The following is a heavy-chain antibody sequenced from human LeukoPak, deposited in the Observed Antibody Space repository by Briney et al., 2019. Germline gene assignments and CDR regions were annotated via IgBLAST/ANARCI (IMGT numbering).Heavy chain of an antibody. CDR2: ISGSGGST. CDR1: GFTFSSYA. J-gene: IGHJ4*02. D-gene: IGHD2-15*01. Sequence: GGSLRLSCAASGFTFSSYAVSWVRQAPGKGLEWVSAISGSGGSTYYTDSVKGRFTISRDNSKNTLYLQMNSLRAEDTAVYYCARIGYCSGGSCYFGFDYWGQGTLVTVSS. V-gene: IGHV3-23*01. CDR3: ARIGYCSGGSCYFGFDY.